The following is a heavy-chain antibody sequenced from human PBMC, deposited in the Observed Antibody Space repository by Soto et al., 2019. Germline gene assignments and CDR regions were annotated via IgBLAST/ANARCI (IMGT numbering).Heavy chain of an antibody. CDR1: GFTFSSYA. D-gene: IGHD3-10*01. CDR3: AKDQVSWFGELIDY. J-gene: IGHJ4*02. V-gene: IGHV3-23*01. CDR2: ISGSGGST. Sequence: EVQLLESGGGLVQPGGSLRLSCAASGFTFSSYAMSWIRQAPGKGLEWVSAISGSGGSTYYADSVKGRFTISRDNSKNTLYLQMNSLRAEDTAVYYCAKDQVSWFGELIDYWGQGTLVTVSS.